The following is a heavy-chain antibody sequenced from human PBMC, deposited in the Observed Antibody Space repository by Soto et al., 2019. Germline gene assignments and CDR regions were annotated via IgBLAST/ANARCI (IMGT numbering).Heavy chain of an antibody. D-gene: IGHD6-19*01. J-gene: IGHJ4*02. CDR3: TRDYSSGWFYFDY. V-gene: IGHV3-73*02. CDR2: IRSKANSYAT. CDR1: GFTFSGSA. Sequence: EVQLVESGGGLVQPGGSLKLSCAASGFTFSGSAMHWVRQASGKGLEWVGRIRSKANSYATAYAASVKGRFTISRDDSKNTAYLQMNSLKTEDTAVYYCTRDYSSGWFYFDYWGQGTLVTVSS.